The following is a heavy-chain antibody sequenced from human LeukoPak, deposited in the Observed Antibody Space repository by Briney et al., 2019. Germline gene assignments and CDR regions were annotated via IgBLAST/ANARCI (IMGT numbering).Heavy chain of an antibody. V-gene: IGHV1-24*01. D-gene: IGHD2-15*01. J-gene: IGHJ5*02. CDR3: ATVIGKGSAPPSDWFDH. Sequence: ASLRLSCAVSGFTLTKLSMHWVRQAPGKGLEWVSGFNAEGGETIYAETVQGRFTISEDTSTDTAYMELSSLRSEDTAVYYCATVIGKGSAPPSDWFDHWGQGTLVTVSS. CDR2: FNAEGGET. CDR1: GFTLTKLS.